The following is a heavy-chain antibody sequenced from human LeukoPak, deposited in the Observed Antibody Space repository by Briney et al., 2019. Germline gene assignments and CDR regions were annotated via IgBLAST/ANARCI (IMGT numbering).Heavy chain of an antibody. CDR3: ARGLMMAVAGRGEFHY. D-gene: IGHD6-13*01. CDR1: GGSIRGYF. J-gene: IGHJ4*02. CDR2: IYYTGST. Sequence: SETLSLTCSVSGGSIRGYFWSWIRQPPGKGLEWIGYIYYTGSTDYNPSLKSRVTISVDTSKNQFSLKLSSVTAADTAVYYCARGLMMAVAGRGEFHYWGQGTLVTVSS. V-gene: IGHV4-59*01.